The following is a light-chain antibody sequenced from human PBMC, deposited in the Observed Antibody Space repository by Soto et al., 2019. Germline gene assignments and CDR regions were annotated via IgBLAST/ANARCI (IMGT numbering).Light chain of an antibody. CDR3: GTWDTILSVV. J-gene: IGLJ7*01. CDR2: DND. V-gene: IGLV1-51*01. Sequence: QAVVTQPPSVSAAPGQKVTISCSGSSSNIGSHYVSWYQHFPGSAPKLLIYDNDKRPSGIPDRFSGSKSGTSATLDIVGLQTGDEADYYCGTWDTILSVVLGGGTQLTVL. CDR1: SSNIGSHY.